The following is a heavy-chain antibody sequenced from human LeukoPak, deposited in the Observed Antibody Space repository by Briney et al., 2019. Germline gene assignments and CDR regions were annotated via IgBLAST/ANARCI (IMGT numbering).Heavy chain of an antibody. CDR1: GGTFSSYA. CDR2: IIPIFGTA. V-gene: IGHV1-69*13. Sequence: ASVKVSCKASGGTFSSYAISWVRQAPGQGLEWMGGIIPIFGTANYAQKFQGRVTITADESTSTAYMELSSLRSEDTAVYYCARGQDIVLMVYADAFDIWGQGTMVTVSS. CDR3: ARGQDIVLMVYADAFDI. J-gene: IGHJ3*02. D-gene: IGHD2-8*01.